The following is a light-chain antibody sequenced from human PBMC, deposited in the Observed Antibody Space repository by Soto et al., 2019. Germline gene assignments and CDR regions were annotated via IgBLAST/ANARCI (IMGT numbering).Light chain of an antibody. Sequence: AILLTQSASSLSASTGDRVTITCRASQGISSYLAWYQQKPGKAPKLLIYAASTLQSGVPSRFSGSGSGTDFTLTISCLQPEDFATYYCQQYYSYPPTFGQGTKVDIK. CDR1: QGISSY. V-gene: IGKV1-8*01. CDR2: AAS. CDR3: QQYYSYPPT. J-gene: IGKJ1*01.